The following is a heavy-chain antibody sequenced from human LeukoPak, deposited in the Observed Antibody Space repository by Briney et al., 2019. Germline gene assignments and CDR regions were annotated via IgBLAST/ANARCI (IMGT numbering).Heavy chain of an antibody. V-gene: IGHV3-43*01. Sequence: GGSLRLSCEASGLSFGDYTMHWVRQPPGKGLEWVSLISRNGAATKYADSVRGRFTVSRDNSKNSLYLQMNSLSTEDTALYYCARGVGLRPYDSSGYYPYFDYWGQGTLVTVSS. CDR1: GLSFGDYT. D-gene: IGHD3-22*01. CDR2: ISRNGAAT. CDR3: ARGVGLRPYDSSGYYPYFDY. J-gene: IGHJ4*02.